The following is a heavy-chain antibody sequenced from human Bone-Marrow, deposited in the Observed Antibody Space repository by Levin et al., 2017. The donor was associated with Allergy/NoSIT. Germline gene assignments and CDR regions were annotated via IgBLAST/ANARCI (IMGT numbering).Heavy chain of an antibody. CDR2: IYSGGSA. D-gene: IGHD5-12*01. Sequence: GGSLRLSCAASEFIVRSNYMSWVRQAPGKGLDWVSVIYSGGSAYYADSVKGRFTISRANSKNTLYLQMNSLRAEDTAVYYCVARSNGMDVWGQGTTVTVSS. CDR1: EFIVRSNY. J-gene: IGHJ6*02. CDR3: VARSNGMDV. V-gene: IGHV3-66*01.